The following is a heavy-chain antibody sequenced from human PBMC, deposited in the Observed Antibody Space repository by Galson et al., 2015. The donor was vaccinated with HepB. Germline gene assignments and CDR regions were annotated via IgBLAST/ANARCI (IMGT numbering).Heavy chain of an antibody. Sequence: SVKVSCKASGYTFTRYYMHWVRQAPGQGLEWMGIINPSGGSTSYAQKFQGRVTITADKSTSTAYMELSSLRSEDTAVYYCARSGRYCSGGSCQGWFDPWGQGTLVTVSS. V-gene: IGHV1-46*01. CDR3: ARSGRYCSGGSCQGWFDP. J-gene: IGHJ5*02. CDR1: GYTFTRYY. D-gene: IGHD2-15*01. CDR2: INPSGGST.